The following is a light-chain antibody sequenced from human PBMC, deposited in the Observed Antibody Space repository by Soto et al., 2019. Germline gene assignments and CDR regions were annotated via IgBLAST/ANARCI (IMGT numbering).Light chain of an antibody. CDR1: QSVSSSY. Sequence: LLTQSPGTLSLSPVARATLSCRSSQSVSSSYLAWYQQKPGQAPRLLIYGASSRATGIPDRFSGSGSGTDFTLTISRLEPEEFAVYYCKQYGSSSWTVGQGTKVDIK. J-gene: IGKJ1*01. CDR3: KQYGSSSWT. CDR2: GAS. V-gene: IGKV3-20*01.